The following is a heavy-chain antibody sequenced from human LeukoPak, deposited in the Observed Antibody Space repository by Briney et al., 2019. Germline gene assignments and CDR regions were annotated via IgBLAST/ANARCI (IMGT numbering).Heavy chain of an antibody. CDR3: ARGGYSYGYLYYYYMDV. CDR2: ISAYNGNT. J-gene: IGHJ6*03. CDR1: GYTFTSYG. D-gene: IGHD5-18*01. Sequence: GASVKVSCKASGYTFTSYGISWVRQAPRQGLEWMGWISAYNGNTNYAQKLQGRVTMTTDTSTSTAYMELRSLRSDDTAVYYCARGGYSYGYLYYYYMDVWGKGTTVTVSS. V-gene: IGHV1-18*01.